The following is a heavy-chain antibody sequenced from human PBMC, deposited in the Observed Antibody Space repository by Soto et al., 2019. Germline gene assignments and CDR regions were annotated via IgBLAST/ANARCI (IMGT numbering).Heavy chain of an antibody. CDR1: GYTFNKYG. CDR2: ISAYNDYT. V-gene: IGHV1-18*01. CDR3: ARGRGVVVPAGTPDAFDV. D-gene: IGHD6-13*01. J-gene: IGHJ3*01. Sequence: QARLVQSGGEVKRPGASVKVSCKASGYTFNKYGFNWVRQAHGQGLEWMGRISAYNDYTNFAQKFQGRVTLTTDASTNTAYMELKFLRSDDTAIYYCARGRGVVVPAGTPDAFDVWGQGTMVTVSS.